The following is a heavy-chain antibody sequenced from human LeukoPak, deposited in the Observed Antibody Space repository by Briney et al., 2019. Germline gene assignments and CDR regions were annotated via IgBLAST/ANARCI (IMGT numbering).Heavy chain of an antibody. CDR3: ARDPLRYFDWLLGPYGMDV. V-gene: IGHV3-21*01. Sequence: PGGSLRLSCAASGCTFSSYSMNWVRQAPGKGLEWVSSISSSSSYIYYADSVKGRFTISRDNAKNSLYLQMNSLRAEDTAVYYCARDPLRYFDWLLGPYGMDVWGKGTTVTVSS. CDR1: GCTFSSYS. D-gene: IGHD3-9*01. CDR2: ISSSSSYI. J-gene: IGHJ6*04.